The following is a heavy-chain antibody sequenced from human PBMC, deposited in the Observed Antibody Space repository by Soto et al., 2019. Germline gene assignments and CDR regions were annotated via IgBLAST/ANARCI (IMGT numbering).Heavy chain of an antibody. Sequence: GGSLRLSCAASGFTFSSYGMHWVRQAPGKGLEWVAVISYDGSNKYYADSVKGRFTISRDNSKNTLYLQMNSLRAEDTAVYYCAKDLSTRGGWDLAMDIWGQGTTVTVSS. CDR2: ISYDGSNK. D-gene: IGHD6-19*01. V-gene: IGHV3-30*18. CDR1: GFTFSSYG. CDR3: AKDLSTRGGWDLAMDI. J-gene: IGHJ6*02.